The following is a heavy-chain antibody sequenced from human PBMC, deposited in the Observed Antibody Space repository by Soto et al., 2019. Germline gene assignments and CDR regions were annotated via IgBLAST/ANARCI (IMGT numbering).Heavy chain of an antibody. CDR3: AQDAVRLGESWGYIHI. CDR1: GFMFEDYA. CDR2: INWNGVNK. J-gene: IGHJ1*01. D-gene: IGHD3-16*01. V-gene: IGHV3-9*01. Sequence: GGSLRLSCGTSGFMFEDYAMHWVRQAPGKGLEWVSGINWNGVNKGYADSVLGRFTISRDNAKKSLYLEMNYLRPEDTALYFCAQDAVRLGESWGYIHIWGQGTPVTVSS.